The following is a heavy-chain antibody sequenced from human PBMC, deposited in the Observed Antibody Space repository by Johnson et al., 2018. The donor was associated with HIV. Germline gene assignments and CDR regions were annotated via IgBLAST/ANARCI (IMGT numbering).Heavy chain of an antibody. D-gene: IGHD3-22*01. CDR2: ISYDGSNK. CDR3: ARDKTPNYDSSGYDAFDI. J-gene: IGHJ3*02. Sequence: QVQLVESGGGLVQPGGSLRLSCAASGFTFSSYAMSWVRQAPGKGLEWVAVISYDGSNKYYADSVKGRFTISRDNSKNTLYLQMNSLRAEDTAVYYCARDKTPNYDSSGYDAFDIWDQGTMVTVSS. V-gene: IGHV3-30-3*01. CDR1: GFTFSSYA.